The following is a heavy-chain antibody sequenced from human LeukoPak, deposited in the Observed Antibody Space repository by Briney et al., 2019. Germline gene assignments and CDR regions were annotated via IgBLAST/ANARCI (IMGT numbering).Heavy chain of an antibody. CDR3: ARGDYSEGWFEP. J-gene: IGHJ5*02. Sequence: SETLSLTCAVYGGSFSGYYWSWIRQPPGKGLEWIGEINHSGSTNYNPSLKSRVTISVDTSKNQFSLKLSSVTAAATAVYYCARGDYSEGWFEPWGQGTLVTVSS. CDR2: INHSGST. CDR1: GGSFSGYY. V-gene: IGHV4-34*01. D-gene: IGHD4-11*01.